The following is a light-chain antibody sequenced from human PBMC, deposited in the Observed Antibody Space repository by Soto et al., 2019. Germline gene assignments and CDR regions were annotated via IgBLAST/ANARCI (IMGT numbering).Light chain of an antibody. CDR1: HSVASNQ. V-gene: IGKV3-20*01. CDR2: GVF. Sequence: EIVLTQSPDTLSLSPGERATLSCRASHSVASNQLAWYQHKSGQAPRLLIHGVFTRANGIPDRFSGSGSGTDFTLTISRLEPEDFALDYCQQYGGSPQTFGQGTKVEIK. J-gene: IGKJ1*01. CDR3: QQYGGSPQT.